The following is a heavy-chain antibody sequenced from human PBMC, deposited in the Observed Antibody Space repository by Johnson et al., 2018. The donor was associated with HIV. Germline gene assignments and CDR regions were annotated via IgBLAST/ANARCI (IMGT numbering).Heavy chain of an antibody. CDR1: RFTFSDYY. D-gene: IGHD5-18*01. V-gene: IGHV3-23*04. CDR2: ISGCGDST. CDR3: AKERGYSYGRGAFDI. J-gene: IGHJ3*02. Sequence: VPPVEPGGGLVKPGPSLTLPCAASRFTFSDYYMNWLRQAPGQRLAWVSAISGCGDSTYYADSVKGRFTISRDNSKNTLYLQMNSLRAEDTAVYYCAKERGYSYGRGAFDIWGQGTMVTVSS.